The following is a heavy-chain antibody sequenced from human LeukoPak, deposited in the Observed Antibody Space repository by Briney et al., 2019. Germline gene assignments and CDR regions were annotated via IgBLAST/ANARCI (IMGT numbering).Heavy chain of an antibody. CDR3: ARLTGYQQPTGGYYYYMDV. CDR2: IYASGGT. J-gene: IGHJ6*03. Sequence: PSETLSLTCTVSGGSISNYYWSWIRQPPGKGLEWIGYIYASGGTNYNPSLKSRVTISVDTSKNQFSLMLSSVTAADTAMYYCARLTGYQQPTGGYYYYMDVWGKGTTVTVSS. V-gene: IGHV4-4*09. D-gene: IGHD6-13*01. CDR1: GGSISNYY.